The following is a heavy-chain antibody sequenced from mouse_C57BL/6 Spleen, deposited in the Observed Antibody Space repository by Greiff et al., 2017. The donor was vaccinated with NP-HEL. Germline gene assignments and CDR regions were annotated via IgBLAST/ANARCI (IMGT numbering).Heavy chain of an antibody. CDR2: SRNKANDYTT. J-gene: IGHJ4*01. CDR3: ARDANYGYAMDY. Sequence: EVQLMESGGGLVQSGRSLRLSCATSGFTFSDFYMEWVRQAPGKGLEWIAASRNKANDYTTEYSASVKGRFIVSRDTSQSILYLQMNALRAEDTAIYYCARDANYGYAMDYWGQGTSVTVSS. D-gene: IGHD1-1*02. V-gene: IGHV7-1*01. CDR1: GFTFSDFY.